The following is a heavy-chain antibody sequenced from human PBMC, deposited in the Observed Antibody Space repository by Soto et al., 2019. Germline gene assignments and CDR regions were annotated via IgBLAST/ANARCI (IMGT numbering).Heavy chain of an antibody. CDR2: IYHSGAT. Sequence: QVQLQESGPGLMKPSGTLSLTCAVSGGSISTNWWSWVRQPPGKGLEWIGEIYHSGATHYNPSLTNRVTMSVDKSQNPLSLTLNSVTAADTAVYYCARHIAVSGTRGFDFWGHGTLVTVSS. V-gene: IGHV4-4*02. CDR1: GGSISTNW. D-gene: IGHD6-19*01. CDR3: ARHIAVSGTRGFDF. J-gene: IGHJ4*01.